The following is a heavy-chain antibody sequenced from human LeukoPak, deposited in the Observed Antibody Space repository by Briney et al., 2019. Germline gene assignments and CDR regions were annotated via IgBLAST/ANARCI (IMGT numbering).Heavy chain of an antibody. J-gene: IGHJ6*03. D-gene: IGHD3-10*01. Sequence: GGSLRLSCAASGFTFSGYSMSWVRQAPGKGLEWVANIKQGGSQKYYVDSVKGRFTISRDNARNSLYLQMNSLRAEDTAVYYCARHPYNYGSGSYFGSNYDYYYMDVWGKGTTVTVSS. CDR2: IKQGGSQK. V-gene: IGHV3-7*01. CDR3: ARHPYNYGSGSYFGSNYDYYYMDV. CDR1: GFTFSGYS.